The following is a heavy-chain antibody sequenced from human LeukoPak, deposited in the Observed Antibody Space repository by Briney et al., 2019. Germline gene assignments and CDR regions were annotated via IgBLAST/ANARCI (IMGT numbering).Heavy chain of an antibody. D-gene: IGHD4/OR15-4a*01. J-gene: IGHJ4*02. V-gene: IGHV3-11*01. CDR1: EFTFSDYY. Sequence: KPGGSLRLSCAASEFTFSDYYMTWIREAPGKGLEWISSISASGSMTFYADSVKDRFTISRDNAENSLHLQVNSLRAEDTAVYFCARHMVLSPCDYWGQGTLVTVAS. CDR3: ARHMVLSPCDY. CDR2: ISASGSMT.